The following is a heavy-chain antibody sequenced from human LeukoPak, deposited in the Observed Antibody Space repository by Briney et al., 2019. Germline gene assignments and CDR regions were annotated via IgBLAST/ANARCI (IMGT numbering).Heavy chain of an antibody. D-gene: IGHD2-15*01. CDR2: IYYSGST. Sequence: SETLSLTCTVSGGSISSYYWSWIRQPPGKGLEWIGYIYYSGSTNYNPSLKSRVTISVDTSKNQFSLKLSSVTAADTAVYYCARGYCSGGSCPGCFDYWGQGTLVTVSS. J-gene: IGHJ4*02. V-gene: IGHV4-59*01. CDR1: GGSISSYY. CDR3: ARGYCSGGSCPGCFDY.